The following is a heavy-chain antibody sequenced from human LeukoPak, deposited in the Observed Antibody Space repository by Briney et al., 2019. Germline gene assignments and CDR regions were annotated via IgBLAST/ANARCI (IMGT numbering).Heavy chain of an antibody. J-gene: IGHJ4*02. CDR3: ARGRNYYDSSGYSSHFGY. V-gene: IGHV4-34*01. Sequence: TSETLSLTCAVYGGSFSGYYWSWIRQPPGKGLEWIGEINHSGSTNYNPSLKSRVTISVDTSKNQFSLKLSSVTAADTAVYYCARGRNYYDSSGYSSHFGYWGQGTLVTVSS. CDR2: INHSGST. D-gene: IGHD3-22*01. CDR1: GGSFSGYY.